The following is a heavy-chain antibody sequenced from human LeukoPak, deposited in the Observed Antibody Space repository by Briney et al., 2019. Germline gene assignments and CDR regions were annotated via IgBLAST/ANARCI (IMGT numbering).Heavy chain of an antibody. J-gene: IGHJ4*02. CDR2: INHSGST. CDR3: ARGGGGGYSYGYLDY. Sequence: SETLSLTCAVYGGSFSGYYWSWIRQPPGKGLEWIGEINHSGSTNYNPSLKSRVTISVDTSKNQFSLKLSSVTAADTAVYYCARGGGGGYSYGYLDYWGQGTLVTVSS. V-gene: IGHV4-34*01. CDR1: GGSFSGYY. D-gene: IGHD5-18*01.